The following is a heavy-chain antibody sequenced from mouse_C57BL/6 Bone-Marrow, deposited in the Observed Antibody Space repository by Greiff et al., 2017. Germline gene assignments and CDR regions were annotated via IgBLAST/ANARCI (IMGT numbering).Heavy chain of an antibody. Sequence: QVQLQQSGPELVKPGASVKISCKASGYSFTSYYIHWVKQRPGQGLAWIGWIYPGSGNTKYNEKFKGKATLTADTSSSTAYMQLSSLTSEDSAVYFSARKLWNYFDYWVQGSTLTVSS. J-gene: IGHJ2*01. D-gene: IGHD1-3*01. CDR3: ARKLWNYFDY. V-gene: IGHV1-66*01. CDR1: GYSFTSYY. CDR2: IYPGSGNT.